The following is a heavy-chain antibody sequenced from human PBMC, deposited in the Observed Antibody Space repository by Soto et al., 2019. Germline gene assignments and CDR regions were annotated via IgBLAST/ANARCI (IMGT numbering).Heavy chain of an antibody. CDR2: IYYSGST. Sequence: PSETLSLTCTVSGGSISSYYWSWIRQPPGKGLEWIGYIYYSGSTNYNPSLKSRVTISVDTSKNQFSLKLSSVTAADTAVYYCARDTVPMWDIPSYGMDVWGQGTTVTVSS. CDR3: ARDTVPMWDIPSYGMDV. J-gene: IGHJ6*02. D-gene: IGHD1-26*01. CDR1: GGSISSYY. V-gene: IGHV4-59*01.